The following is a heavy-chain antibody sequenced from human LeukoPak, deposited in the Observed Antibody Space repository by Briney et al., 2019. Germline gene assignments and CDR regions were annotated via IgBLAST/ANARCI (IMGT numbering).Heavy chain of an antibody. V-gene: IGHV3-33*01. Sequence: GRSLRLSCAASGFTFSSYGMHWVRQAPGKGLEWVAVIWYDGSNKYYADSVKGRFTISRDNAKNSLYLQMDSLRAEDTAVYYCARDSLPTTGIFDSWGQGILVTVSS. CDR3: ARDSLPTTGIFDS. CDR1: GFTFSSYG. D-gene: IGHD3-9*01. CDR2: IWYDGSNK. J-gene: IGHJ4*02.